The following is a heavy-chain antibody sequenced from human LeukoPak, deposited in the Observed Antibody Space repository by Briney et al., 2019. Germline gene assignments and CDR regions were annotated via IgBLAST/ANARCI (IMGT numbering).Heavy chain of an antibody. V-gene: IGHV1-18*01. Sequence: GASVKVSCKASGYTFTSYGISWARQAPGQGLEWMGWIIAYNGNTNYAQKLQGRVTMTTDTSTSTAYMELRSLRSDDTAVYYCARAPYSSRASSYYMDVWGKGTTVTVSS. CDR2: IIAYNGNT. CDR1: GYTFTSYG. J-gene: IGHJ6*03. D-gene: IGHD6-13*01. CDR3: ARAPYSSRASSYYMDV.